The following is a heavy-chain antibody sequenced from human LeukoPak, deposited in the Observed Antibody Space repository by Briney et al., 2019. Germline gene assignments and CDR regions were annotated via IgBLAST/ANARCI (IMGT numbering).Heavy chain of an antibody. Sequence: SETLSLTCTVSGVSISRTTYYWGWIRQPPGKGLEWIGSIHYSGGTDYNPSLKSRVTISVDTSKNHFSLNLTPVTAADTAVYYCARGEAPSNWFDPWGQGTLVTVSS. CDR1: GVSISRTTYY. V-gene: IGHV4-39*07. J-gene: IGHJ5*02. CDR2: IHYSGGT. CDR3: ARGEAPSNWFDP.